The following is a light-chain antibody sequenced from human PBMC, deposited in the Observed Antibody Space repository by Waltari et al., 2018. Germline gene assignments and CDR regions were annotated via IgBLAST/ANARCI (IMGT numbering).Light chain of an antibody. CDR1: QSVSSN. CDR2: GPT. J-gene: IGKJ1*01. CDR3: QQYNNWPTWT. V-gene: IGKV3-15*01. Sequence: EIVMTQSPATLSVSPGERATLPCRASQSVSSNLAWYQQKPGQAPRLLIYGPTTRATGIPAGFSGSGSGTEFTLTISSLQSEDFAVYYCQQYNNWPTWTFGQGTKVEIK.